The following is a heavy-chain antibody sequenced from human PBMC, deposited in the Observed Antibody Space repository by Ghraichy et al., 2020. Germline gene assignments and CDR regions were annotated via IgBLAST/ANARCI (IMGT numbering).Heavy chain of an antibody. D-gene: IGHD2-2*01. Sequence: GESLNISCAASGFTFSSYGMHWVRQAPGKGLEWVALIRYDGSNKYYAGSVTGRFTISRDNSKNTLYLQMNSLRAEDTAVYYCVKVDSTSPSVYFDFWGQGTLVTVSS. CDR1: GFTFSSYG. CDR3: VKVDSTSPSVYFDF. V-gene: IGHV3-30*02. CDR2: IRYDGSNK. J-gene: IGHJ4*02.